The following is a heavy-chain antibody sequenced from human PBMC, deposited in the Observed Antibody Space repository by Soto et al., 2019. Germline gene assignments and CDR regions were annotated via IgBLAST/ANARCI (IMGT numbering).Heavy chain of an antibody. Sequence: QVQLQESGPGLVKPSETLSLTCTVSGGSRSSYYWSWIRQPPGKGLEWIAYIYYSGNTNYNPSLKSRVTISVDTSKNQFSLKLSSVTTADTAVYYCARDRSSPGSYYFDYWGQGTLVTVSS. CDR1: GGSRSSYY. CDR3: ARDRSSPGSYYFDY. D-gene: IGHD6-6*01. J-gene: IGHJ4*02. V-gene: IGHV4-59*01. CDR2: IYYSGNT.